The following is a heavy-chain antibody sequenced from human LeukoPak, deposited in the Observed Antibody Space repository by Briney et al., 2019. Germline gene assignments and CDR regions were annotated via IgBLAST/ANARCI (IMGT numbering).Heavy chain of an antibody. CDR1: GGSISSYY. Sequence: SETLSLTCTVSGGSISSYYWSWIRQPPGKGLEWIGYIYYSGSTNYNPSLKGRVTISVDTSKNQFSLKLSSVTAADTAVYYCARGGKAVKGWFDPWGQGTLVTVSS. V-gene: IGHV4-59*01. D-gene: IGHD6-19*01. J-gene: IGHJ5*02. CDR3: ARGGKAVKGWFDP. CDR2: IYYSGST.